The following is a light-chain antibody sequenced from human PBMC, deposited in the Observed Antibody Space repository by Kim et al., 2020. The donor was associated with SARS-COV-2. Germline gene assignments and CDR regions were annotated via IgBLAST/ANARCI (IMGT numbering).Light chain of an antibody. CDR2: EVN. V-gene: IGLV2-23*02. Sequence: QSALTQPASVSGSPGQSITISCTGTSSDVGSYDLVSWYQQHPGKAPKLMIFEVNKRPSGVSNRFSGSKSDNMASLTISGLQAEDEADYYCCSYAGSNVVFGGGTQLTVL. CDR3: CSYAGSNVV. CDR1: SSDVGSYDL. J-gene: IGLJ2*01.